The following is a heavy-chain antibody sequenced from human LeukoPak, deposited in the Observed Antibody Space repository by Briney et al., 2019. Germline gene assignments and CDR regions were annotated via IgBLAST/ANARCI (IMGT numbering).Heavy chain of an antibody. CDR2: IIPIFGTA. CDR3: ASALFNYYGSGSYYKGYGMVV. Sequence: SVKVSCKASGGTFSSYAISWVRQAPGQGLEWMGGIIPIFGTANYAQKFQGRVTITADESTSTAYMELSSLRSEDTAVYYCASALFNYYGSGSYYKGYGMVVWGKGTTVTVSS. D-gene: IGHD3-10*01. J-gene: IGHJ6*04. CDR1: GGTFSSYA. V-gene: IGHV1-69*13.